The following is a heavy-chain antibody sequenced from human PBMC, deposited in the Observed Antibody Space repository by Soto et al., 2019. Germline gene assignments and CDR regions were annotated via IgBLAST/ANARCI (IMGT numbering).Heavy chain of an antibody. D-gene: IGHD3-10*01. V-gene: IGHV2-5*02. CDR3: VHTEATMIRGYGLDV. Sequence: QITLKESGPTLVKPTQTLTLTCNFTGFSLSTSGVGVGCIRQPPGKALEWLALIYWDDYKRYSPSLKSRLTSTKDTSKNQVVLTMTTMDPVDTATYYSVHTEATMIRGYGLDVWGQGTTVTVSS. CDR1: GFSLSTSGVG. J-gene: IGHJ6*02. CDR2: IYWDDYK.